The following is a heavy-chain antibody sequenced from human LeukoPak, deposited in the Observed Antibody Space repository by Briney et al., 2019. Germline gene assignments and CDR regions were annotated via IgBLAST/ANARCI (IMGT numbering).Heavy chain of an antibody. V-gene: IGHV3-48*03. CDR2: ISSSGSDI. CDR3: VAYYYDSSGPTGLDY. Sequence: GGSLRLSCAASGFTFSNYEMHWVRQAPGKGLEWVSYISSSGSDIYYADSVKGRFTISRDNAKNSLYLQMNSLRAEDTALYHCVAYYYDSSGPTGLDYWGQGTLVTVSS. J-gene: IGHJ4*02. D-gene: IGHD3-22*01. CDR1: GFTFSNYE.